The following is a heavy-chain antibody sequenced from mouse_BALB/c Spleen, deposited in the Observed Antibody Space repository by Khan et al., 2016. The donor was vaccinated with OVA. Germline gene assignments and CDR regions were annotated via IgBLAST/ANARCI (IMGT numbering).Heavy chain of an antibody. Sequence: QVQLQQSGAALAKPGASVKMSCKASGYTFSTYWMHWVKQRPGQGLEWIGYINPTSGYTDYNEKFKDKATLSADKSSSTAYMQLSRLTSEDSAVYYCTRDRMDYWGQGTTLTVSS. CDR2: INPTSGYT. J-gene: IGHJ2*01. CDR3: TRDRMDY. CDR1: GYTFSTYW. V-gene: IGHV1-7*01.